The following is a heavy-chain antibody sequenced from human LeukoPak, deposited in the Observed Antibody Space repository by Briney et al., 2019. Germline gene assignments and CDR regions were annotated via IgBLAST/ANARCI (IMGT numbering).Heavy chain of an antibody. CDR3: ASGLGATTFADFDY. J-gene: IGHJ4*02. CDR2: ISPYNGNT. V-gene: IGHV1-18*01. D-gene: IGHD1-26*01. CDR1: GYTFTSSG. Sequence: ASVKASCKASGYTFTSSGISWVRQAPGQRLEWMGWISPYNGNTNYAQKVQDRVTMTTDTSTSTAYMELRSLTSDDTAVYYCASGLGATTFADFDYWGQGTLVTVSS.